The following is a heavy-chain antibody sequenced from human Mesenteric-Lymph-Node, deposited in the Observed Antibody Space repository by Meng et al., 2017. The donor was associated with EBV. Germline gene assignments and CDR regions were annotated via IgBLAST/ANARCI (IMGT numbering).Heavy chain of an antibody. CDR3: ARGRGSRLLFYSSFDS. J-gene: IGHJ4*02. D-gene: IGHD2-15*01. V-gene: IGHV4-34*01. CDR2: INHSGST. CDR1: GASFSGYY. Sequence: VQLQQWGEVLLKPSEPLSLTCAVYGASFSGYYWGWIRQPPGKGLEWIGEINHSGSTNYNPSLKSRVSVSLDTSKNQFSLKLSSVTAADTAVFYCARGRGSRLLFYSSFDSWGQGTLVTVSS.